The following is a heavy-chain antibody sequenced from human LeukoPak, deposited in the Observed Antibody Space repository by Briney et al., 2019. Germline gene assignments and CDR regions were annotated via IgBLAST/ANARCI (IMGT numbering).Heavy chain of an antibody. CDR2: INWNSGSM. Sequence: GGSLRLSCAASGFTFDDYAMNWVRQAPGKGLEWVSSINWNSGSMGYADSVKGRFTISRDNAKNSLYLQMNSLKTEDTAVYYCTSGLYYDSWSDLFDYWGQGTLVTVSS. CDR1: GFTFDDYA. J-gene: IGHJ4*02. CDR3: TSGLYYDSWSDLFDY. V-gene: IGHV3-9*01. D-gene: IGHD3-3*01.